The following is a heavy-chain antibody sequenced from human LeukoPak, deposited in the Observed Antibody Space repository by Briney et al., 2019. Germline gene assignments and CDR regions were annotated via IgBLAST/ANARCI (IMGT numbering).Heavy chain of an antibody. J-gene: IGHJ4*02. CDR3: ARPADYYDSSGYVY. CDR2: IGTSSTTI. CDR1: GFTFSSYT. D-gene: IGHD3-22*01. V-gene: IGHV3-48*01. Sequence: GGSLRLSCAASGFTFSSYTMNWVRQPPGKGLEWVSNIGTSSTTIYYADSVKGRFTISRDNSKNTLCLQMNSLRAEDTAVYYCARPADYYDSSGYVYWGQGTLVTVSS.